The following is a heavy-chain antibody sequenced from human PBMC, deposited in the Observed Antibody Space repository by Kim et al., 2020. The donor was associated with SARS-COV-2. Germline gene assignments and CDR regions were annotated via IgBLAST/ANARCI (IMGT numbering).Heavy chain of an antibody. CDR3: AKLLRYFDYAFDI. D-gene: IGHD3-9*01. CDR1: GFTFSTYG. V-gene: IGHV3-30*18. Sequence: GGSLRLSCAASGFTFSTYGMHWVRQAPGKGLEWVAVISYDGSNKYYADSVKGRFTISRDNSKNTLYLQMNSLRAEDTAVYYCAKLLRYFDYAFDIWGQGTMVTVSS. CDR2: ISYDGSNK. J-gene: IGHJ3*02.